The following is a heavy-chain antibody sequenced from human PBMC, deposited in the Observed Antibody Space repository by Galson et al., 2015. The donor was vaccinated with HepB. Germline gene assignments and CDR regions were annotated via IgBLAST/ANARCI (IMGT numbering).Heavy chain of an antibody. CDR3: AKPMVRGVIIPHDAFDI. CDR2: IYPGDSDT. CDR1: GYSFPSYW. J-gene: IGHJ3*02. D-gene: IGHD3-10*01. V-gene: IGHV5-51*01. Sequence: QSGAEVTKPGESLKISCKGSGYSFPSYWIGWVRQMPGKGLEWMGIIYPGDSDTRYSPSFQGQVTISADKSISTAYLQWSSLKASDTAMYYCAKPMVRGVIIPHDAFDIWGQGTMVTVSS.